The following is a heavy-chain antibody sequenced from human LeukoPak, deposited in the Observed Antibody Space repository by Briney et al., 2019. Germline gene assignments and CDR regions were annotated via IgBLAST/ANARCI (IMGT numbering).Heavy chain of an antibody. J-gene: IGHJ4*02. CDR1: GFTFSSHG. CDR2: IRYDGSDI. Sequence: PGGSLRLSCAASGFTFSSHGMYWVRQAPGKGLEWVTFIRYDGSDIYYVDSVKGRFTISRDNSKSTLYLQMNSLRAEDTAVYYCATNRSGYFFDWGQGTLVTVSS. V-gene: IGHV3-30*02. D-gene: IGHD3-22*01. CDR3: ATNRSGYFFD.